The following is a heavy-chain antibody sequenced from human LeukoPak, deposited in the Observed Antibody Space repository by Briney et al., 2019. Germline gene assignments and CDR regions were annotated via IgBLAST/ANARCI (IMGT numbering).Heavy chain of an antibody. Sequence: SETLSLTCAVYVGSFSGYYWSWIRQPPGKGLEWIGEINHSGSTNYNPSLKSRVTISVDTSKNQFSLKLRSVTAADTAVYYCARGLSNSRRTLLGLDYWGQGTLVTVSS. CDR1: VGSFSGYY. D-gene: IGHD3-16*01. CDR3: ARGLSNSRRTLLGLDY. V-gene: IGHV4-34*01. J-gene: IGHJ4*02. CDR2: INHSGST.